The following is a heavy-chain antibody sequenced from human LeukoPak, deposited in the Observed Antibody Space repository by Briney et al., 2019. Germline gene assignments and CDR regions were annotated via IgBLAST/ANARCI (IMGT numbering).Heavy chain of an antibody. CDR3: AKSPRLWLHPPGY. CDR1: GFTFSSYA. V-gene: IGHV3-23*01. D-gene: IGHD5-18*01. J-gene: IGHJ4*02. Sequence: GALRLSCAASGFTFSSYAMSWVRQAPGKGLEWVSAISGSGGSTYYADSVKGRFTISRDNSKNTLYLQMNSLRAEDTAVYYCAKSPRLWLHPPGYWGQGTLVTVSS. CDR2: ISGSGGST.